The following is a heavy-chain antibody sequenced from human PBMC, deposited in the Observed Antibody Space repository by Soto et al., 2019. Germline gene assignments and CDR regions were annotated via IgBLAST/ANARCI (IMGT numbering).Heavy chain of an antibody. D-gene: IGHD3-10*01. J-gene: IGHJ4*02. Sequence: ASVKVSCKASGYTFTSYDVMWVRQATGQGLEWMGWVNPNSGNTDSAQKFQGRVTMTWDTSINTAYMELSSLRSDDTAVYYCARFSGGSPSDYWGQGTLVTVSS. CDR1: GYTFTSYD. CDR3: ARFSGGSPSDY. CDR2: VNPNSGNT. V-gene: IGHV1-8*01.